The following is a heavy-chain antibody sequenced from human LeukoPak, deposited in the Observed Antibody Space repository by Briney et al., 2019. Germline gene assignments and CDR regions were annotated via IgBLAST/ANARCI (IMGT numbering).Heavy chain of an antibody. D-gene: IGHD3-10*01. Sequence: PSETLSLTCTVSAGSISSYYWSWIRQPPGKGLEWIGYSYYSGSTNYNPSLKSRVTISVDTSKNQFSLKLSSVTAADTAVYYCARHKLLWFGELSYYFDYWGQGTLVTVSS. V-gene: IGHV4-59*01. CDR1: AGSISSYY. CDR2: SYYSGST. CDR3: ARHKLLWFGELSYYFDY. J-gene: IGHJ4*02.